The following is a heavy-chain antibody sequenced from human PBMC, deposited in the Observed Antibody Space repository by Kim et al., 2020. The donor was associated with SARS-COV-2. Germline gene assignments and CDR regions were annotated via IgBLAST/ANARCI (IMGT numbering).Heavy chain of an antibody. CDR2: ISSSSSYT. J-gene: IGHJ5*02. CDR3: ARSPSYDFWSGYHNWFDP. Sequence: GGSLRLSCAASGFTFSDYYMSWIRQAPGKGLEWVSYISSSSSYTNYADSVKGRFTISRDNAKNSLYLQMNSLRAEDTAVYYCARSPSYDFWSGYHNWFDPWGQGTLVTVSS. V-gene: IGHV3-11*06. D-gene: IGHD3-3*01. CDR1: GFTFSDYY.